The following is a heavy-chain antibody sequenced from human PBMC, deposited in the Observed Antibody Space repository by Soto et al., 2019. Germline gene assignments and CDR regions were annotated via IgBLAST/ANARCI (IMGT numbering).Heavy chain of an antibody. Sequence: KPSETLSLTCTVSGGSFSGFFWTWIRQPPGKGLEWIGEINHSGTTNYNSSLKSRVTISQDMSESQFSLSLTSLTVADTAVYYCVRGQWLPRGEYWGQGTLVTVSS. CDR2: INHSGTT. V-gene: IGHV4-34*01. J-gene: IGHJ4*02. D-gene: IGHD6-19*01. CDR1: GGSFSGFF. CDR3: VRGQWLPRGEY.